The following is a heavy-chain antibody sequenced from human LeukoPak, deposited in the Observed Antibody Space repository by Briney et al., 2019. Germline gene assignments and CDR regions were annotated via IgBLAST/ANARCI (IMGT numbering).Heavy chain of an antibody. J-gene: IGHJ5*02. CDR2: INPNSGGT. Sequence: GASVKVSCKASGYTFTGYYIHWVRQAPGQGLEWMGWINPNSGGTNYAQKFQGRVTMTRDTSISTAYMELSRLRSDDTAVYYCARSTDYYDSSGYTNWFDPWGQGTLVTVSS. V-gene: IGHV1-2*02. D-gene: IGHD3-22*01. CDR1: GYTFTGYY. CDR3: ARSTDYYDSSGYTNWFDP.